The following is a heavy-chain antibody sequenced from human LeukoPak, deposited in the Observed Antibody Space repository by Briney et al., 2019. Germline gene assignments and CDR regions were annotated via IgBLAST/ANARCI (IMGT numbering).Heavy chain of an antibody. D-gene: IGHD1-26*01. CDR1: GFTFSSYS. Sequence: KPGGSLRLSCAASGFTFSSYSMNWVRPAPGKGLEWVSSISSSSSYIYYADSVKGRFTISRDNAKNSLYLQMNSLRAEDTAVYYCARDSGGSYYDAFDIWGQGTMVTVSS. CDR2: ISSSSSYI. CDR3: ARDSGGSYYDAFDI. V-gene: IGHV3-21*01. J-gene: IGHJ3*02.